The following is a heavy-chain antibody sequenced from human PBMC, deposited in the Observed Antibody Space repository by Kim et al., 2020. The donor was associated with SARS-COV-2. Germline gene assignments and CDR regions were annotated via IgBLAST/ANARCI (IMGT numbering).Heavy chain of an antibody. Sequence: ASVKVSCKASGYTFTSYGISWVRQAPGQGLEWMGWISAYNGNTNYAQKLQGRVTMTTDTSTSTAYMELRSVRSDDTAVYYCARSAREGFGSRGWYVSAIYYYGMDVWGQGTTVTVSS. J-gene: IGHJ6*02. CDR2: ISAYNGNT. CDR3: ARSAREGFGSRGWYVSAIYYYGMDV. CDR1: GYTFTSYG. D-gene: IGHD6-19*01. V-gene: IGHV1-18*01.